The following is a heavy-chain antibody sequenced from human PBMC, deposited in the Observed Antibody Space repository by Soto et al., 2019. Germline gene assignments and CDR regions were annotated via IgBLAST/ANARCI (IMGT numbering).Heavy chain of an antibody. CDR3: AKDGNVYSSGWYAPSLDY. CDR1: GFTFSSYG. Sequence: QVQLVESGGGVVQPGRSLRLSCAASGFTFSSYGMHWVRQAPGKGLEWVAVISYDGSNTYYADSVKGRFTISRDNSKNTLDLQMNSLRAEDTAVYYCAKDGNVYSSGWYAPSLDYWGQGTLVTVSS. V-gene: IGHV3-30*18. D-gene: IGHD6-19*01. J-gene: IGHJ4*02. CDR2: ISYDGSNT.